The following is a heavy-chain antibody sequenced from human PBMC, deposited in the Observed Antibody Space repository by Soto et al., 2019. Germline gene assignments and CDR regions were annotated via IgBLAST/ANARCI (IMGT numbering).Heavy chain of an antibody. V-gene: IGHV2-5*02. CDR3: AHSLGQSPPGY. CDR1: GFSLSTRGVG. CDR2: IYWDDDK. J-gene: IGHJ4*02. D-gene: IGHD3-10*01. Sequence: PTLVNPTQTLTLPCRLSGFSLSTRGVGVGWIRPPPGKALEWLTLIYWDDDKRFSPSLKSRLTITKDTSKNHVVLIMTDMDPVDIATYFWAHSLGQSPPGYWGQGTLVAVSS.